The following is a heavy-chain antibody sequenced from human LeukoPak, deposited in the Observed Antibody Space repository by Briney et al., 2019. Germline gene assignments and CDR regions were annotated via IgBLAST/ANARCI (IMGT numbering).Heavy chain of an antibody. CDR3: ARRGDSSGYYNWFDP. CDR2: IYYSGST. Sequence: SETLSLTCTVSGGSISSSSYYWGWIRQPPGKGLEWIGSIYYSGSTYYNPSLKSRVTISVDTSKNQFSLKLSSVTAADTAVYYCARRGDSSGYYNWFDPRAREPWSPSPQ. J-gene: IGHJ5*02. CDR1: GGSISSSSYY. V-gene: IGHV4-39*01. D-gene: IGHD3-22*01.